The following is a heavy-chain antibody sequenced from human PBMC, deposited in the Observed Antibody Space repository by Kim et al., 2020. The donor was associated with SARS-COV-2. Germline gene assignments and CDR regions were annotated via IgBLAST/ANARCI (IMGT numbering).Heavy chain of an antibody. V-gene: IGHV5-10-1*01. Sequence: GESLKISCKGSGYSFTSYWISWVRQMPGKGLEWMGRIDPSDSYTNYSPSFQGHVTISADKSISTAYLQWSSLKASDTAMYYCAREGYYYGSGTGQGMDVWGQGTTVTVSS. D-gene: IGHD3-10*01. J-gene: IGHJ6*02. CDR1: GYSFTSYW. CDR3: AREGYYYGSGTGQGMDV. CDR2: IDPSDSYT.